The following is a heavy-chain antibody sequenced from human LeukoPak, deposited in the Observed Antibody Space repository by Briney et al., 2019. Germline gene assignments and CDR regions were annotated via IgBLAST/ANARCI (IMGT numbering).Heavy chain of an antibody. CDR1: GYTFSSYG. V-gene: IGHV1-18*01. CDR2: ISADNGNT. J-gene: IGHJ4*02. D-gene: IGHD2-2*01. CDR3: ARALYHTFDY. Sequence: ASVKVSCKASGYTFSSYGISWVRQVPGQGLEWMGWISADNGNTNYVQKFQGRVTMTTDTSTSTAYMELRSLRSDDTAVYYCARALYHTFDYWGQGTLVTVSS.